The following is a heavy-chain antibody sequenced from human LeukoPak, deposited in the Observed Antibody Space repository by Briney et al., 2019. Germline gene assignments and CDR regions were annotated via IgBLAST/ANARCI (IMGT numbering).Heavy chain of an antibody. D-gene: IGHD3-10*01. J-gene: IGHJ4*02. CDR1: GDSIRSLY. CDR3: AQQRGEVLEY. CDR2: IHDRGAT. V-gene: IGHV4-59*01. Sequence: SETLSLTCTVSGDSIRSLYWSWIRQPPGKGLEWIGYIHDRGATKYNPSLKSRVSISADTSKNQFSLRLSSVSAADTAIYYCAQQRGEVLEYWGQGALVSVSS.